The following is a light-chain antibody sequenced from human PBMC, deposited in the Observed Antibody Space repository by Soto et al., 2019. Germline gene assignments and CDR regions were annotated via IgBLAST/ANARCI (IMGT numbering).Light chain of an antibody. Sequence: DIQMTQSPSTLSTSIGDRVTITCRASQSISDSLAWYQQKPGKAPFLLISDASNLERGVPSRFSGSGSGTEFTLTISSMQPDDFATYYCQQLNSYPLTFGQGTRLEIK. CDR1: QSISDS. J-gene: IGKJ5*01. V-gene: IGKV1-5*01. CDR2: DAS. CDR3: QQLNSYPLT.